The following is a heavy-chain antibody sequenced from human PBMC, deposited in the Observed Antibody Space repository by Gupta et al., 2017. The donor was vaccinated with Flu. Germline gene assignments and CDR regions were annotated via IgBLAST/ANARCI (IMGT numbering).Heavy chain of an antibody. CDR1: GFTFTNAY. Sequence: VRLVESGGRLVKSGGSLRLSCAASGFTFTNAYMAWVRQAPGRGLEWVGRIKNNYDGGAADYAAPVKGRFTISRDDSKDTLYLQLNSLTTEDTGTYYGTTDLWELPLTRQWGPGTLVTVSS. D-gene: IGHD1-26*01. V-gene: IGHV3-15*01. J-gene: IGHJ4*02. CDR2: IKNNYDGGAA. CDR3: TTDLWELPLTRQ.